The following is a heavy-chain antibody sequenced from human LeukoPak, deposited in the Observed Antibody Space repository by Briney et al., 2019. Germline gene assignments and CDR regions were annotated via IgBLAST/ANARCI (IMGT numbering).Heavy chain of an antibody. CDR1: GGSISSYY. CDR3: AGHHPRNTVDF. V-gene: IGHV4-59*08. D-gene: IGHD2-8*02. Sequence: SETLSLTCTVSGGSISSYYWSWIRQPPGKGLEWIGYISYSGSTNSNPSLKSRVTISLDTSKNQFSLKLSSVTAADTAVYYCAGHHPRNTVDFWGQGTLVTVSS. J-gene: IGHJ4*02. CDR2: ISYSGST.